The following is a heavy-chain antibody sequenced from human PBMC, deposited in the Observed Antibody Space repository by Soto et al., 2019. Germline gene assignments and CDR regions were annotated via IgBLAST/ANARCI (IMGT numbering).Heavy chain of an antibody. J-gene: IGHJ4*02. D-gene: IGHD3-10*01. CDR2: NSGSDEII. V-gene: IGHV3-23*01. Sequence: GGSLTLSSRASAFTFSNCAIAWVRHAPGNRQEWVSANSGSDEIINYGASVKGRYTISRDNSKSTLYLQRKSLRADGTGLYFCAKIYWFGDPAGGEYWGQGTKVTVS. CDR1: AFTFSNCA. CDR3: AKIYWFGDPAGGEY.